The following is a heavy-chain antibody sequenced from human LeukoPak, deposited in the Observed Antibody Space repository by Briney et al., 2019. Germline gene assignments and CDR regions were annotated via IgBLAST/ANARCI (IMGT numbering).Heavy chain of an antibody. CDR3: AIVPAAMGEGYYYYMDV. Sequence: GSSVKVSCKASGGTFSSYAISWVRQAPGQGLEWMGGIIPIFGTANYAQKFQGRVTITADESTSTAYMELSSLRSEDTAVYYCAIVPAAMGEGYYYYMDVWGKGTTVTVSS. J-gene: IGHJ6*03. CDR2: IIPIFGTA. V-gene: IGHV1-69*01. CDR1: GGTFSSYA. D-gene: IGHD2-2*01.